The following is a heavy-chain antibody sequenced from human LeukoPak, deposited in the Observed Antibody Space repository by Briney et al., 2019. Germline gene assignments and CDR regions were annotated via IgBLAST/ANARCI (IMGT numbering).Heavy chain of an antibody. CDR1: GFTFSSYA. Sequence: GGSLRLSCAPSGFTFSSYAMSWVRQAPGKGLEWVAVISGGGSGTYYADSVRGRFTISRDNSKNTVYLQMNSLRAEDTAIYYWAKAVGSSGYFSRDALDIGGQGKMVTVSS. CDR3: AKAVGSSGYFSRDALDI. J-gene: IGHJ3*02. CDR2: ISGGGSGT. D-gene: IGHD3-22*01. V-gene: IGHV3-23*01.